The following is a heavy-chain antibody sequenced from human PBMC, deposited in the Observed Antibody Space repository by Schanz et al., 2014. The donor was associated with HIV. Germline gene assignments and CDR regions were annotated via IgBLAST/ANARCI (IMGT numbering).Heavy chain of an antibody. Sequence: QVQLVESGGGVVQPGRSLRLSCAASGFTFDNYGMHWVRQAPGKGLEWVPVISNDGRNKYYADSVKGRFTISRDNAKNSLYLQMTTLRIDDTAVYYCAKPEYDSRGSSQSHFDYWGQGTLVTVSS. CDR1: GFTFDNYG. CDR2: ISNDGRNK. CDR3: AKPEYDSRGSSQSHFDY. V-gene: IGHV3-30*18. J-gene: IGHJ4*02. D-gene: IGHD3-22*01.